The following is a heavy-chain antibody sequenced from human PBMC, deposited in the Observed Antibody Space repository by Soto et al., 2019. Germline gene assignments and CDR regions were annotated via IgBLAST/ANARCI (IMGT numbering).Heavy chain of an antibody. D-gene: IGHD2-2*02. CDR2: INAGNGNT. CDR1: GYTFTTYA. V-gene: IGHV1-3*01. CDR3: ARDKGYCSSTSCYNPLFDY. J-gene: IGHJ4*02. Sequence: QVQLVQYGAEVKKPGASVKVSCKASGYTFTTYAMHWVRQAHGQRIEWMGWINAGNGNTKYSQKFQGRVTITRDTSASTAYMDLSSLRSEDTAVYYCARDKGYCSSTSCYNPLFDYWGQGTLVTVSS.